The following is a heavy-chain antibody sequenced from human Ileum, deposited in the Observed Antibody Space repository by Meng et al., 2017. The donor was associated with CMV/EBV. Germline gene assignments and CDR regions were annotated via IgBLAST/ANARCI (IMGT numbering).Heavy chain of an antibody. Sequence: SETLSLTCTVSGVSISSGGYYWSWIRQHPGKGLEWIGYIYYSGSTYYNPSLKSRVTISVDTSKNQFSLKLSSVTAADTAVYYCARSSFSYGDGAFDIWGQGTMVTVSS. V-gene: IGHV4-31*03. J-gene: IGHJ3*02. CDR2: IYYSGST. D-gene: IGHD4-17*01. CDR1: GVSISSGGYY. CDR3: ARSSFSYGDGAFDI.